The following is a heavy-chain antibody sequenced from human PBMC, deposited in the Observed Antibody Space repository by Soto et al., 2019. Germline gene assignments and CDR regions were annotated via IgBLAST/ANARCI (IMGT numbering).Heavy chain of an antibody. Sequence: SETLSLTCTVSGGSISSGGYYWSWIRQHPGKGLEWIGYIYYSGSTYYNPSLKSRVTISVDTSKNQFSLKLSSVTAADTAVYYCARVSRVVKDIVVVPAARYYYYYGMDVWGQGTTVTVSS. CDR2: IYYSGST. D-gene: IGHD2-2*01. CDR1: GGSISSGGYY. J-gene: IGHJ6*02. V-gene: IGHV4-31*03. CDR3: ARVSRVVKDIVVVPAARYYYYYGMDV.